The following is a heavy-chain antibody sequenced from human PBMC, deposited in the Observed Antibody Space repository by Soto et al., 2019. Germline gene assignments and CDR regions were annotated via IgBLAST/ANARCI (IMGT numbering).Heavy chain of an antibody. CDR1: GYSFTNYG. D-gene: IGHD6-13*01. V-gene: IGHV1-18*01. CDR3: ASFSSLSSSFYNDAFDI. Sequence: VASVKVSCKASGYSFTNYGLSWVRQAPGQSLEWMGWISAYNGNTNYAQKLQGRATMTTDTSTSTAYMELRSLRSDDTAVYYCASFSSLSSSFYNDAFDIWGQGTMVTVSS. J-gene: IGHJ3*02. CDR2: ISAYNGNT.